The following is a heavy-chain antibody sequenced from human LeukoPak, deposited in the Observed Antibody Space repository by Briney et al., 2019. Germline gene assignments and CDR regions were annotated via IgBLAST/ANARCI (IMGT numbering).Heavy chain of an antibody. J-gene: IGHJ6*03. Sequence: SVKVSCKASGGTFSSYAISWVRQAPGQGLEWMGGIIPIFGTANYAQKFQGRVTITTDESTSTAYMELSNLKSEDTGVYYWERANEEGLVFYYMDVWGKGTTVTVSS. CDR2: IIPIFGTA. V-gene: IGHV1-69*05. CDR1: GGTFSSYA. CDR3: ERANEEGLVFYYMDV. D-gene: IGHD6-19*01.